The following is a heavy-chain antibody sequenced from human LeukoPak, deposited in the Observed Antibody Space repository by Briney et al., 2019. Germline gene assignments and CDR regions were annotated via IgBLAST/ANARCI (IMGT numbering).Heavy chain of an antibody. Sequence: ASVKVSCKASGYTFTSYAMHWVRQAPGQRLEWMGWINAGNGNTKYSQKFQGRVTITRDTSASTAYMELSSLRSEDTAVYYCARVSEYYDILTGYHIADYYGMDVWGQGTTVTVSS. CDR3: ARVSEYYDILTGYHIADYYGMDV. CDR1: GYTFTSYA. D-gene: IGHD3-9*01. CDR2: INAGNGNT. V-gene: IGHV1-3*01. J-gene: IGHJ6*02.